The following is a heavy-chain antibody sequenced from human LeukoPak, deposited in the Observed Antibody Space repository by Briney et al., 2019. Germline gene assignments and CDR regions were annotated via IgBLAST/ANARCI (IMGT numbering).Heavy chain of an antibody. Sequence: PGGSLRLSCAASGFTFTNFAMKWVRQTPGKGLEWVAGISGSGANTYYAASVEGRFTTSRDNSQNILFLEMFSLRAEDAAAYHCAKVGENVLRIYPHSYYFDSWGQGTLVAVSS. CDR1: GFTFTNFA. CDR2: ISGSGANT. CDR3: AKVGENVLRIYPHSYYFDS. V-gene: IGHV3-23*01. D-gene: IGHD2-15*01. J-gene: IGHJ4*02.